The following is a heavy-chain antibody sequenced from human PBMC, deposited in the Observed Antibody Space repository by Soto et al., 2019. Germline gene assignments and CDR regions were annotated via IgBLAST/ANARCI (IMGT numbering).Heavy chain of an antibody. D-gene: IGHD5-12*01. CDR3: AKDRLHVNIVATLDS. J-gene: IGHJ4*02. V-gene: IGHV3-23*01. Sequence: EVQLLESGGGLVQPGGSLRLSCAASGFTFSSYAMSWVRQAPGKGLEWVSAISGSGGSTYYADTVKGRFTISRDNSKNTLYLQMNSLRAEDTAVYYCAKDRLHVNIVATLDSWGQGTLVTVSS. CDR1: GFTFSSYA. CDR2: ISGSGGST.